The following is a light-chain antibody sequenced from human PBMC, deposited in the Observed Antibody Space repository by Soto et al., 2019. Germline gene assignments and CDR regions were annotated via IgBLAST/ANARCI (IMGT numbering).Light chain of an antibody. CDR2: GAS. J-gene: IGKJ2*01. CDR3: QQLDRYLFT. V-gene: IGKV3-15*01. Sequence: EIVMTQSPATLSVSPGERATLSCRASQSVSSNLAWYQQKPGQAPRLLIYGASTRATGIPARFSGSGSGTEFTLTISSLQSEDFATYYCQQLDRYLFTFGQGTKLEIK. CDR1: QSVSSN.